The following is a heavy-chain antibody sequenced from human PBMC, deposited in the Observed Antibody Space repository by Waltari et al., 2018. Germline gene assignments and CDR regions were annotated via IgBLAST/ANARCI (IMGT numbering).Heavy chain of an antibody. CDR3: ARARALEPPDY. Sequence: EGLLVESGGGLVQSGRSLRLSCVASGFTFDDYAMCWVRQAPGKGREWISCISWRSASINYADSVRGRFTISGDNAKNSLYLQMNSLRAEDTAVYYCARARALEPPDYWGQGTLVTVSS. CDR2: ISWRSASI. J-gene: IGHJ4*02. CDR1: GFTFDDYA. V-gene: IGHV3-9*01.